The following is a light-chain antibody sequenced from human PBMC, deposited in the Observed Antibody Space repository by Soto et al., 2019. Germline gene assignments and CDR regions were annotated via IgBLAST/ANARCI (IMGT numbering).Light chain of an antibody. V-gene: IGLV2-8*01. J-gene: IGLJ3*02. CDR1: RSDVGDYNS. Sequence: QSVLTQPPSASGSPGRSVTISCSGTRSDVGDYNSVSWYQQHPGKAPKLMIYEVSKRPPGVPDRFSGSKSGNAASLTVSGLLAEDEADYYCCSYVGSNIWVFGGGTKLTVL. CDR3: CSYVGSNIWV. CDR2: EVS.